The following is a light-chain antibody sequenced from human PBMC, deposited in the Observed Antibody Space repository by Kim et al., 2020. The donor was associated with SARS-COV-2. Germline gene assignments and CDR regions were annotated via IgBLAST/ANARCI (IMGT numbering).Light chain of an antibody. V-gene: IGKV3-20*01. CDR3: QHYDNLPRT. J-gene: IGKJ1*01. CDR1: QSVDSNY. CDR2: GAS. Sequence: WSPGERATLSCRASQSVDSNYLAWYQQKLGQAPRLLIYGASHRAAGIPDRFSGSGSGTDFTLTISRLEPEDFAVYYCQHYDNLPRTFGQGTKVEI.